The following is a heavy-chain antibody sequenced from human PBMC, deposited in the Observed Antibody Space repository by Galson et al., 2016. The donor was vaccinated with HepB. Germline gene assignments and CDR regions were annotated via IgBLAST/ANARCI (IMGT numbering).Heavy chain of an antibody. CDR2: IKNKYQDEAT. Sequence: SLRLSCAASGLTITYAWMNWVRQAPGKGLELVGRIKNKYQDEATDYAAFVKGRFIISRDNSQGTLYLQMNSLRAEDTAVYYCAKESPTMAYYYYMDVWGKGTTVTVSS. CDR1: GLTITYAW. V-gene: IGHV3-15*07. CDR3: AKESPTMAYYYYMDV. J-gene: IGHJ6*03. D-gene: IGHD5-12*01.